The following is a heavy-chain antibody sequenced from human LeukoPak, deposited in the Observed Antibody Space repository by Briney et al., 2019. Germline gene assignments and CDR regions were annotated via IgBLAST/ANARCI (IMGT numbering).Heavy chain of an antibody. V-gene: IGHV1-24*01. CDR1: GYTLTELS. J-gene: IGHJ4*02. D-gene: IGHD6-6*01. Sequence: ASVKVSCKVSGYTLTELSMHWVRQAPGKGLEWMGGFDPEDGETIYAQKFQGRVTMTEDTSTDTAYMELSSLRSEDTAVYYCATAHLLPQFFSIAPYQFDYWGQGTLVTVSS. CDR3: ATAHLLPQFFSIAPYQFDY. CDR2: FDPEDGET.